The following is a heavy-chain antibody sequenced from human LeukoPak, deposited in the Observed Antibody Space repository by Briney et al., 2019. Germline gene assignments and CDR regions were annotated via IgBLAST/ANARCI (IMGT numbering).Heavy chain of an antibody. Sequence: TSETLSLTCTVSGGSFSSHGYYWNWFRQHPGKGLEWIGYVSNAGTTNYNPSLRSRVTISADTSEKQFSPKMSSVTAADTAVYYCARAPSASGSFGWFDPWGQGVLVTVSS. CDR3: ARAPSASGSFGWFDP. V-gene: IGHV4-31*03. J-gene: IGHJ5*02. CDR2: VSNAGTT. D-gene: IGHD3-10*01. CDR1: GGSFSSHGYY.